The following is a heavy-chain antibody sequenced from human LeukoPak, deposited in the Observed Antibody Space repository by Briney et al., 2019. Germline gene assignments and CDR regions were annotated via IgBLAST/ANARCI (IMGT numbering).Heavy chain of an antibody. J-gene: IGHJ6*04. CDR1: GFTFSSYG. CDR2: IWYDGSNK. V-gene: IGHV3-33*01. Sequence: PGRSLRLSCAASGFTFSSYGMHWVRQAPGKGLEWVAVIWYDGSNKYYADSVKGRFTISRDNSKNTLYLQMNSLRAEDTAVYYCARKVHYYGSGSSYGMDVWAKGPRSPSPQ. D-gene: IGHD3-10*01. CDR3: ARKVHYYGSGSSYGMDV.